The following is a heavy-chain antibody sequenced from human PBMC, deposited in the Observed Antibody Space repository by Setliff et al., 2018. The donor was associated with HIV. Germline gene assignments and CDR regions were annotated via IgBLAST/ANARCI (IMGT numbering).Heavy chain of an antibody. Sequence: SETLSLTCNVSGGSIGSYHWAWIRQSPGKGLEYIGNIRHSGYTNYNPSLKSRLNMSVDNSKNTLYLQMNSLRAEDTAVYYCARGPNRYSGTYSYYYYMDVWGKGTTVTVSS. V-gene: IGHV4-59*01. CDR3: ARGPNRYSGTYSYYYYMDV. CDR2: IRHSGYT. CDR1: GGSIGSYH. D-gene: IGHD1-26*01. J-gene: IGHJ6*03.